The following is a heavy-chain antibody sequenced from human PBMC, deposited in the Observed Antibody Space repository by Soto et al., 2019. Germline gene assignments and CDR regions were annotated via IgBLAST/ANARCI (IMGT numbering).Heavy chain of an antibody. CDR2: IYYSGST. D-gene: IGHD3-9*01. CDR3: ARKYLHYDILTGYYPSGWFDP. Sequence: PSETLSFTCTVCGGSISNGDYYWRWIRQPPGKCLEWIGYIYYSGSTYYNPSLKSRVTISVDMSKNQFSLKLSSVTAADTAVYYCARKYLHYDILTGYYPSGWFDPWGQGTLVTVSS. CDR1: GGSISNGDYY. J-gene: IGHJ5*02. V-gene: IGHV4-30-4*01.